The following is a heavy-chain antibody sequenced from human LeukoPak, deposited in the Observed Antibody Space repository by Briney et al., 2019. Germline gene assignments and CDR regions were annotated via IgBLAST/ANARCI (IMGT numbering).Heavy chain of an antibody. CDR1: GFTVSSNY. CDR3: ARATTPYYFDY. CDR2: IYTGGRT. Sequence: GVSLRLSCAASGFTVSSNYMTWVRQARGEGVEWVSVIYTGGRTYYADSGKGRFTISRDNSKNTLYLQMNSLRAEDTAVYYCARATTPYYFDYWGQGTLVTVSS. D-gene: IGHD1-26*01. J-gene: IGHJ4*02. V-gene: IGHV3-53*01.